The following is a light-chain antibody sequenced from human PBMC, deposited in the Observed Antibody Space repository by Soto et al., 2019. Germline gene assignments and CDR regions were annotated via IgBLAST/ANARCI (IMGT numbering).Light chain of an antibody. Sequence: QSALTHPASVSGSPGQSITISCTGTSSDVGSYNLVSWYQQHPGKAPKLMIYEGSKRPSGVSNRSSGSKSGNTASLTISGLQAEDEADDYCCSYAGSSTFFYVLGTGTKVTVL. CDR2: EGS. J-gene: IGLJ1*01. V-gene: IGLV2-23*03. CDR1: SSDVGSYNL. CDR3: CSYAGSSTFFYV.